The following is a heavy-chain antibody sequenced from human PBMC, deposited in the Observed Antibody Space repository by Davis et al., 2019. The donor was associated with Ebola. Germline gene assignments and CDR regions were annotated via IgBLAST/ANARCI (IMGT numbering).Heavy chain of an antibody. J-gene: IGHJ6*02. CDR2: IYYSGST. Sequence: SETLSLTCTVSGGSISSSSYYWGWIRQPPGKGLEWIGSIYYSGSTYYNPSLKSRVTISVDTSKNQFSLKLSSVTAADTAVYYCARDGGSGSYYNGVYYYGMDVWGQGTTVTVSS. D-gene: IGHD3-10*01. CDR1: GGSISSSSYY. CDR3: ARDGGSGSYYNGVYYYGMDV. V-gene: IGHV4-39*02.